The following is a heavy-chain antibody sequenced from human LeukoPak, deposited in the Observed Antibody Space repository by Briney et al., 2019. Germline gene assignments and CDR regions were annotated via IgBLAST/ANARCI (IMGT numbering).Heavy chain of an antibody. V-gene: IGHV1-2*04. J-gene: IGHJ6*02. Sequence: VASVKVSCKASGGTFSSYAISWVRRAPAQGLEWMGWINPNSGGTNYAQKFQGWVTMTRDTSISTAYMELSRLRSDDTAVYYCARVLGVNSGYVCYYYGMDVWGQGTTVTVSS. CDR3: ARVLGVNSGYVCYYYGMDV. CDR2: INPNSGGT. D-gene: IGHD5-12*01. CDR1: GGTFSSYA.